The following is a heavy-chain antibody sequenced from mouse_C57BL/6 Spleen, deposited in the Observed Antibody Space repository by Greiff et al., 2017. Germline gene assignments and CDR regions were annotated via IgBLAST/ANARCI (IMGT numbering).Heavy chain of an antibody. V-gene: IGHV1-53*01. CDR2: INPSNGGT. Sequence: VKLQQPGTELVKPGASVKLSCKASGYTFTSYWMHWVKQRPGQGLEWIGNINPSNGGTNYNEKFKSKATLTVDKSSSTAYMQLSSLTSEDSAVYYCARFDGYPLYAMDYWGQGTSVTVSS. D-gene: IGHD2-3*01. CDR3: ARFDGYPLYAMDY. CDR1: GYTFTSYW. J-gene: IGHJ4*01.